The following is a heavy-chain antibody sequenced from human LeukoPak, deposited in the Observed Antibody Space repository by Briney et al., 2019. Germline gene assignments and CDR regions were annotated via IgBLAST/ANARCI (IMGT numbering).Heavy chain of an antibody. J-gene: IGHJ4*02. Sequence: GGSLRLSCAASGFSFSDYYMSWIRQAPGKGLEWVSYISSSGSTIYYADSVKGRFTISRDNAKNSLYLQMNSLRAEDTAVYYCARALVPGCYADYWGQGTLVTVSS. CDR3: ARALVPGCYADY. D-gene: IGHD3-16*01. CDR2: ISSSGSTI. V-gene: IGHV3-11*01. CDR1: GFSFSDYY.